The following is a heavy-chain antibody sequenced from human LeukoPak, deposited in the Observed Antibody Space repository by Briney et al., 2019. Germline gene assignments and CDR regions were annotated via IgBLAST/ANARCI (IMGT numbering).Heavy chain of an antibody. J-gene: IGHJ4*02. CDR3: ALELGGFDY. CDR2: IYYSGST. Sequence: PSETLSLTCTVFGGSISSGDYYWIWIRQHPGKGLEWIGYIYYSGSTYYNPSLKGRVAISVDTSKNQFSLKLSSVTAADTAVYFCALELGGFDYWGQGTLVTVSS. V-gene: IGHV4-31*03. D-gene: IGHD1-26*01. CDR1: GGSISSGDYY.